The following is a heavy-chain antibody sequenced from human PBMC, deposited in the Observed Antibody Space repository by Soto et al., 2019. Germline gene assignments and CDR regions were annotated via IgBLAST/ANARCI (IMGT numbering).Heavy chain of an antibody. D-gene: IGHD2-15*01. Sequence: GEALKISCQGSGYTFTCYWSGWVRQMPGKGLEWMGIIYPGDSDTRYSPSFQGQVTISADKSKNTLYLQMNSLRAEDTAVYYCAKDSPNGGNPPGFEYFQHWGQGTLVTVSS. CDR2: IYPGDSDT. CDR3: AKDSPNGGNPPGFEYFQH. V-gene: IGHV5-51*01. CDR1: GYTFTCYW. J-gene: IGHJ1*01.